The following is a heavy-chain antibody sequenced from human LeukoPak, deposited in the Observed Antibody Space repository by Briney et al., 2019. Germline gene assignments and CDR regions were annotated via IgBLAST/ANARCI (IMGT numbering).Heavy chain of an antibody. CDR1: GGSSSAFH. J-gene: IGHJ4*02. CDR2: MEQSGTP. D-gene: IGHD3-10*01. Sequence: SETLSLTPAVYGGSSSAFHWNWIRPCLPKGRGWRGVMEQSGTPRYNPSLQSRVTTSVDKSKTQFSLHVRSVTAADTAVYYCASRPFLYGFRTYFDNWAQGTLVTVSS. CDR3: ASRPFLYGFRTYFDN. V-gene: IGHV4-34*01.